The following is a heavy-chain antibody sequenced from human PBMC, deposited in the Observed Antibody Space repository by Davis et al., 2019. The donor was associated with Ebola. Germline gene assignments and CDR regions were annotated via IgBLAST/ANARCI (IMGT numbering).Heavy chain of an antibody. CDR2: IKSDGSST. CDR1: GFTFSTYW. J-gene: IGHJ6*02. CDR3: AREVLHIAAGYYYYGMDV. D-gene: IGHD6-25*01. Sequence: HTGGSLRLSCVASGFTFSTYWMHWVRQAPGKGLVWVSRIKSDGSSTYYADSVKGRFTISRDNAKNSLYLQMNSLRAEDTAVYYCAREVLHIAAGYYYYGMDVWGQGTTVTVSS. V-gene: IGHV3-74*01.